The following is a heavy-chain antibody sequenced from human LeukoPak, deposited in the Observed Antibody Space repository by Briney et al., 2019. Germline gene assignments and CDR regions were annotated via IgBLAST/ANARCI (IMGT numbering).Heavy chain of an antibody. V-gene: IGHV1-3*01. J-gene: IGHJ5*02. CDR3: ARDRIRYYMNWFDP. CDR1: GYTFTSYA. CDR2: INAGNGNT. D-gene: IGHD2-21*01. Sequence: ASVKVSCKASGYTFTSYAMHWVRQAPGQRPEWMGWINAGNGNTKYSQKFQGRVTNTRDTSASTAYMELNSLRSEDTAVYYCARDRIRYYMNWFDPWGQGTLVTVSS.